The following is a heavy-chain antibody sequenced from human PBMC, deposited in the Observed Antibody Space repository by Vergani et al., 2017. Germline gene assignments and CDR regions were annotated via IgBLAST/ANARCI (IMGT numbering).Heavy chain of an antibody. CDR1: GFTFSSAW. CDR3: AKNGQWLVRGSFDY. Sequence: EVQPVESGGGLVKPGGSLRLSCTTSGFTFSSAWMSWVRQAPGKGLEWVARIRPKTDGETTDYAAPVKGRFTISRDNSKNTLYLQMNSLRAEDTAVYYCAKNGQWLVRGSFDYWGQGTLVTVSS. D-gene: IGHD6-19*01. V-gene: IGHV3-15*01. J-gene: IGHJ4*02. CDR2: IRPKTDGETT.